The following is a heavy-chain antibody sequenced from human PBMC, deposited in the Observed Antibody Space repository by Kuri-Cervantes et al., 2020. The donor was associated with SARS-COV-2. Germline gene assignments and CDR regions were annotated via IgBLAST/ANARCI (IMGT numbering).Heavy chain of an antibody. CDR2: IYYSGST. V-gene: IGHV4-39*07. D-gene: IGHD2-2*01. CDR3: AREDAVPAARPDY. Sequence: ESLKISCTVSGGPISSGDYYWSWIRQPPGKGLEWIGSIYYSGSTYYNPSLKSRVTISVDTSKNQFSLKLSSVTAADTAVYYCAREDAVPAARPDYWGQGTLVTVSS. J-gene: IGHJ4*02. CDR1: GGPISSGDYY.